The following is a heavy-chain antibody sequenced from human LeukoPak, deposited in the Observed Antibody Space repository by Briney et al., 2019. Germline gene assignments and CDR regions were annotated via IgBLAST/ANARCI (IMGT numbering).Heavy chain of an antibody. Sequence: GGSLRLSCAASGFTFSSYSMNWVRQAPGKGLEWVSYISSSSSTIYYADSVKGRFTISRDNAKNSLYLQMNSLRDEDTAVYYCARSNFDGSGYYFYDYWGQGTLVTVSS. CDR2: ISSSSSTI. D-gene: IGHD3-22*01. CDR3: ARSNFDGSGYYFYDY. CDR1: GFTFSSYS. J-gene: IGHJ4*02. V-gene: IGHV3-48*02.